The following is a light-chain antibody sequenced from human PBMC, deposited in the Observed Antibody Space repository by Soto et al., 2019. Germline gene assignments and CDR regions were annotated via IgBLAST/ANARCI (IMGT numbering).Light chain of an antibody. Sequence: QSVLTQPASVSGSPGQSVPISCTGTSSDFGGYNYVSWYQQHRGKAPKLMIYDVSNRPSGVSNRFSGSKSGNTASLTISGLQAEDEADYYCSSYTSSSTYVFGTGTKVTVL. CDR3: SSYTSSSTYV. V-gene: IGLV2-14*01. J-gene: IGLJ1*01. CDR1: SSDFGGYNY. CDR2: DVS.